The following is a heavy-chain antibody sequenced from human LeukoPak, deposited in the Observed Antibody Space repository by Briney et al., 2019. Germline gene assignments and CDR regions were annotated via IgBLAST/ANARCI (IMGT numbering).Heavy chain of an antibody. J-gene: IGHJ5*02. Sequence: SETLSLTCTVSGGSISSYYWSWIRQPPGKGLEWIGYIYYSGSTNYNPSLKSRVTISVDTSKNQFSLKLSSVTAADTAVYYCARDHDSSGYESGWFDPWGQGTLVTVSS. CDR2: IYYSGST. D-gene: IGHD3-22*01. CDR3: ARDHDSSGYESGWFDP. V-gene: IGHV4-59*12. CDR1: GGSISSYY.